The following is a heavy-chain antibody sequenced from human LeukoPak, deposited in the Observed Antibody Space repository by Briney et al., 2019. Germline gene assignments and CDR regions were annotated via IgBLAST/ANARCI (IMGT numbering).Heavy chain of an antibody. Sequence: PSETLSLTCTVSGGSISSYYWSWIRQPPGKGLEWIGYIYYGGSTNYNPSPKRGGTISLDTSKNQLSLKLSSVTAADTAVYYCASTYGDYFDYWGQGTLVTVSS. D-gene: IGHD4-17*01. V-gene: IGHV4-59*12. CDR2: IYYGGST. J-gene: IGHJ4*02. CDR1: GGSISSYY. CDR3: ASTYGDYFDY.